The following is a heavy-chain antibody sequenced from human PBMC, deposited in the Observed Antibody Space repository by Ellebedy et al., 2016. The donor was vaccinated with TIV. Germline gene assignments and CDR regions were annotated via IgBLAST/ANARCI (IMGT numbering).Heavy chain of an antibody. CDR1: GYTFIDYY. Sequence: AASVKVSCKASGYTFIDYYMHWVRQAPGQGLEWMGWINPNSGGTSYAQKFQGWVTMTRDTSISTAYMELTGLTSDDTAVYYCARGFARGYIYGYGDYWGQGTLVTVSS. CDR3: ARGFARGYIYGYGDY. D-gene: IGHD5-18*01. J-gene: IGHJ4*02. CDR2: INPNSGGT. V-gene: IGHV1-2*04.